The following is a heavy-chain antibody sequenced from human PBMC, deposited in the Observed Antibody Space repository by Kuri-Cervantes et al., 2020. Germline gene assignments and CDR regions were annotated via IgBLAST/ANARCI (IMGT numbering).Heavy chain of an antibody. CDR2: IYYSGNT. V-gene: IGHV4-30-4*08. CDR3: ARLKDCYYGVLDY. Sequence: SETLSLTCTVSGGSINNGDYYWTWIRQHPGKGLEWIGYIYYSGNTYYNPSLKSRVTISVDTSKNQFSLKVSSVTAADTAVYYCARLKDCYYGVLDYWGQGTLVTVSS. CDR1: GGSINNGDYY. D-gene: IGHD3-22*01. J-gene: IGHJ4*02.